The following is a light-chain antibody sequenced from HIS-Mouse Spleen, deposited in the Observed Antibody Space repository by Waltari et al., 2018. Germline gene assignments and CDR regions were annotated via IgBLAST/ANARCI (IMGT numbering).Light chain of an antibody. V-gene: IGKV1-5*03. J-gene: IGKJ4*01. CDR3: QQYNSYSLT. CDR1: QSISSW. Sequence: DIQITQSPSTLSASVGDRVTITCRASQSISSWLAWYQQKPGKAPKLQNYKASSLESGVPSRFSGSGSGTEFTLTISSLQPDDFATYYCQQYNSYSLTFGGGTKVEIK. CDR2: KAS.